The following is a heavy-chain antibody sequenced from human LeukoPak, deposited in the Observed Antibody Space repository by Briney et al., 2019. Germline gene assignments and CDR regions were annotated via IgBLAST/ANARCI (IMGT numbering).Heavy chain of an antibody. CDR1: GCSITSYY. J-gene: IGHJ4*02. Sequence: SETLSLTCTVSGCSITSYYWSWIRQPAGKGLEWIGRIHTSGSTNYNPSLKSRVTMSVDTSKNQFSLKLSSVTAADTAVYYCARGTLAAAGTNFDYWGQGTLVTVSS. D-gene: IGHD6-13*01. CDR2: IHTSGST. V-gene: IGHV4-4*07. CDR3: ARGTLAAAGTNFDY.